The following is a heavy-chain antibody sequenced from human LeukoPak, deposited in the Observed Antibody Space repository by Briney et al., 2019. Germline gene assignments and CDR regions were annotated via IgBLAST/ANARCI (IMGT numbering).Heavy chain of an antibody. V-gene: IGHV1-2*02. Sequence: ASVKVSCKASGYTFTGYYMHWVRQAPGQGLEWMGWINPNSGGTNYAQKFQGRVTMTRDTSISTAYMELSRLRPDDTAVYYCARSPRYCSSTSCLYLDYWGQGTLVTVSS. CDR1: GYTFTGYY. J-gene: IGHJ4*02. CDR2: INPNSGGT. D-gene: IGHD2-2*01. CDR3: ARSPRYCSSTSCLYLDY.